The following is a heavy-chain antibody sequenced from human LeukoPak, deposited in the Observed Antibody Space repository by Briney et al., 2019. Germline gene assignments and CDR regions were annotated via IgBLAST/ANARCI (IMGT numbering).Heavy chain of an antibody. CDR3: ARGDHYYYYVDV. J-gene: IGHJ6*03. V-gene: IGHV4-59*11. Sequence: PSETLSLTCTVSGGSISGHYWSWIRQPPGKGLEWIGYNYYSGSTNYNPSLKSRVTISVDTSKNQFSLKLSSVTAADTAVYYCARGDHYYYYVDVWGKGTTVTVSS. CDR2: NYYSGST. CDR1: GGSISGHY.